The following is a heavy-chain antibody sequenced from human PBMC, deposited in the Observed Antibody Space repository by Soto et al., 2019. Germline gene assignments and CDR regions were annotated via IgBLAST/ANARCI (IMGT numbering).Heavy chain of an antibody. CDR3: ARVLPREAVADP. D-gene: IGHD6-19*01. CDR1: GGSISSGGYY. V-gene: IGHV4-31*03. CDR2: IYYSGST. J-gene: IGHJ5*02. Sequence: NPSETLSLTCTVSGGSISSGGYYWSWIRQHPGKGLEWIGYIYYSGSTYYNPSLKSRVTISVDTSKNQFSLKLSSVTAADTAVYYCARVLPREAVADPWGQGTLVTVSS.